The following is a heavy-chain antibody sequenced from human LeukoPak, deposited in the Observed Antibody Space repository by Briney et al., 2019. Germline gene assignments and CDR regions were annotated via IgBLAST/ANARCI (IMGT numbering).Heavy chain of an antibody. CDR1: GFTFGDYA. V-gene: IGHV3-49*04. J-gene: IGHJ6*02. Sequence: PGGSLRLSCTGSGFTFGDYAMTWVRQAPGKGLEWVGFIRRKDYGGTTEYAASVKGRFIISRDASKSIAYLQMNSLKTEDTALYYCTKYSSSSKYYYGMDVWGQGTTVTVSS. D-gene: IGHD6-6*01. CDR2: IRRKDYGGTT. CDR3: TKYSSSSKYYYGMDV.